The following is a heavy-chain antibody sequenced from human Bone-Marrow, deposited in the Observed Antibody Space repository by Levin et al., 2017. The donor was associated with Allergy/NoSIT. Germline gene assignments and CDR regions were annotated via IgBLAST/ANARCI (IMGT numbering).Heavy chain of an antibody. CDR3: AKDDKSGYDYPDAFDV. V-gene: IGHV3-23*01. CDR1: GFTFSSYA. D-gene: IGHD5-12*01. J-gene: IGHJ3*01. Sequence: PGGSLRLSCAASGFTFSSYAMSWVRQAPGQGLEWVSSISGNSGHTYYADSVKGRFTVSRDNSKNTLYLQMHSLKADDTAVYYCAKDDKSGYDYPDAFDVWGQGTFVTVSS. CDR2: ISGNSGHT.